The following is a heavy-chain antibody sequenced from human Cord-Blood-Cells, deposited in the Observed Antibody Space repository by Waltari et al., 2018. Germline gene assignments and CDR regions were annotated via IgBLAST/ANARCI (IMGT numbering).Heavy chain of an antibody. J-gene: IGHJ4*02. CDR3: TRIDDY. Sequence: EVQLVESGGGLVQPGGSLKLSCAASGFTFSGSAMHWVRQASGKGLEWVGRIRSKANSYATANAASVKGRFTISRDDSKNTAYLQMNSLKTEDTAVYYCTRIDDYWGQGTLVTVSS. CDR1: GFTFSGSA. D-gene: IGHD2-21*01. V-gene: IGHV3-73*02. CDR2: IRSKANSYAT.